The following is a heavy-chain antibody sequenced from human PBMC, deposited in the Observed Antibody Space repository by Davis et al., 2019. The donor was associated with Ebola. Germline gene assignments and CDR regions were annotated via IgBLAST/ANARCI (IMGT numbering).Heavy chain of an antibody. CDR3: ARRGTSSWYAGWFDP. CDR2: IYSSGST. CDR1: GYSISSGYY. D-gene: IGHD6-13*01. J-gene: IGHJ5*02. Sequence: SATLSLTCTVSGYSISSGYYWRWLRQPPGKGLEWLGYIYSSGSTNYNPSLKSRVTISVDTSKNQFSLKLSSVTAADTAMYYCARRGTSSWYAGWFDPWGQGTLVTVSS. V-gene: IGHV4-38-2*02.